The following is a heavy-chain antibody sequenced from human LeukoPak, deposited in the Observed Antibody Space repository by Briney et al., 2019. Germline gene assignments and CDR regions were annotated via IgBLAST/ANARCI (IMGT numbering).Heavy chain of an antibody. D-gene: IGHD6-19*01. CDR1: GYSFTNYW. Sequence: GESLKISCKGSGYSFTNYWIGWVRQMPGKGLEWMGIIYPGDSNNTYSPSFQGQVTISADKSISTAYLQWSSLKASDTAMYYCARWAYSSGSQFWGQGTLVTVSS. J-gene: IGHJ4*02. V-gene: IGHV5-51*01. CDR3: ARWAYSSGSQF. CDR2: IYPGDSNN.